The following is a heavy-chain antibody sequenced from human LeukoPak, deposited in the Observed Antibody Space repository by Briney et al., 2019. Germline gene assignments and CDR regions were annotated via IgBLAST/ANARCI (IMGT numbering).Heavy chain of an antibody. Sequence: GGSLRLSCAASGFTFSSYGMHWVRQAPGKGLEGVAVIWYDGSNKYYADSVKGRFTISRDNSKNTLYLKMNSLRAEDTAVYYCAKDSGYSYGTLDYWGQGTLVTVSS. V-gene: IGHV3-33*06. CDR3: AKDSGYSYGTLDY. J-gene: IGHJ4*02. D-gene: IGHD5-18*01. CDR1: GFTFSSYG. CDR2: IWYDGSNK.